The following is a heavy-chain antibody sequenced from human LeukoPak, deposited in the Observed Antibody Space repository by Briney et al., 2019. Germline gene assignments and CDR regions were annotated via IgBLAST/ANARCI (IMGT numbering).Heavy chain of an antibody. Sequence: SETLSLTCTVSGASISTYYWSWIRQPPGKGLEWIGFIHYSGSTNYNPSLESRVTISVDTSKNHISLNLSSVTAADTAVYYCATTPVTNYYYYGLDVWGQGTTVTVSS. V-gene: IGHV4-59*01. CDR3: ATTPVTNYYYYGLDV. CDR2: IHYSGST. CDR1: GASISTYY. J-gene: IGHJ6*02. D-gene: IGHD4-17*01.